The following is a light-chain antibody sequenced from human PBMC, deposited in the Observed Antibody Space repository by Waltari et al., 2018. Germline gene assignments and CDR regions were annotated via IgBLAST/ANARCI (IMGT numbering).Light chain of an antibody. CDR3: QQYGSSIMYT. Sequence: VLTQSPGTLSLSPGERATLSCRASQSLTKKYLAWYQQKPGQAPRLLIYGASSRAAGIPDRFSGSGSGTDFTLTISRLDPEDSAVYYCQQYGSSIMYTFGQGTKLEIK. V-gene: IGKV3-20*01. CDR1: QSLTKKY. J-gene: IGKJ2*01. CDR2: GAS.